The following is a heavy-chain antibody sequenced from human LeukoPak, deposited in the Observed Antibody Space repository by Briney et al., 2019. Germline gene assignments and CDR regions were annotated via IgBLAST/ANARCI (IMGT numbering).Heavy chain of an antibody. V-gene: IGHV3-7*01. Sequence: GGSLRLSCAASGFTFSTYRMSWVRQAPGKGLEWVANIKQDGSEKHYVDSVKGRFTISRDNAKNSLYLQMSSLRTEGTAVYYCTRVEETATTAAIIRKYSYYYYYMDVWGKGNTVTVSS. CDR1: GFTFSTYR. D-gene: IGHD4-11*01. CDR2: IKQDGSEK. J-gene: IGHJ6*03. CDR3: TRVEETATTAAIIRKYSYYYYYMDV.